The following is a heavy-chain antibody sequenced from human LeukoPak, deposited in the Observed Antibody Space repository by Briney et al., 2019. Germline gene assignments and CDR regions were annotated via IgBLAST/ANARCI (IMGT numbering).Heavy chain of an antibody. CDR1: GGSFSGYY. V-gene: IGHV4-34*01. CDR3: ASVIEYFQY. Sequence: ASETLSLTCAVYGGSFSGYYWSWIRQPPGKGLEWIGEINHSGSTNYNPSLKSRVTISVDTSKNQFSLKLSSVTAADTAVYYCASVIEYFQYWGQGTLVTVSS. CDR2: INHSGST. J-gene: IGHJ1*01.